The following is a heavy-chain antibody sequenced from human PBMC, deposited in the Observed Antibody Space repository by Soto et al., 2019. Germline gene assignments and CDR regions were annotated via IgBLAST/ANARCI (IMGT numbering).Heavy chain of an antibody. CDR3: ARVNVTLAL. CDR2: IYYSGST. J-gene: IGHJ4*02. Sequence: SETLSLTCTVSGGSISSGGHYWSWIRQHPGKGLEWIGYIYYSGSTYYNPSLKSRVTISVDTSKNRVSLELRSVTAVDTAVYYCARVNVTLALWGLGTLVTVSS. D-gene: IGHD2-21*02. CDR1: GGSISSGGHY. V-gene: IGHV4-31*03.